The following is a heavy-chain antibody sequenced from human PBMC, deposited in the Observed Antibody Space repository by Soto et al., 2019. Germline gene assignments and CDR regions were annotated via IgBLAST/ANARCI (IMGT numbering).Heavy chain of an antibody. J-gene: IGHJ5*02. CDR1: GDSVSSNSAA. CDR3: ARAPITYSGSWFDP. D-gene: IGHD1-26*01. Sequence: PSQTLSLTCAISGDSVSSNSAAWNWIRQSPSRGLEWLGRTYYRSKWCNDYAVSVKSRITINPDTSKNQFSLHLNSVTPEDTAVYYCARAPITYSGSWFDPWGQGTLVTVSS. CDR2: TYYRSKWCN. V-gene: IGHV6-1*01.